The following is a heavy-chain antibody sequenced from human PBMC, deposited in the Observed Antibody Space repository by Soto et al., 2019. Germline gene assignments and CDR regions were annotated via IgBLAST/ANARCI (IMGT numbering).Heavy chain of an antibody. Sequence: SVKVSCKDSGGTISSYASSCVRQAPGQGLEWMGGIIPIFGTANYAQKFQGRVTITADESTSTAYMELSSLRSEDTAVYYCARGQGYDVLEGSAFDIWGQGTMVTVAS. V-gene: IGHV1-69*13. CDR1: GGTISSYA. CDR2: IIPIFGTA. CDR3: ARGQGYDVLEGSAFDI. J-gene: IGHJ3*02. D-gene: IGHD3-22*01.